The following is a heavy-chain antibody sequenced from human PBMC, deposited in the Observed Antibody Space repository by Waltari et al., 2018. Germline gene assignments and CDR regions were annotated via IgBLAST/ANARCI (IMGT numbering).Heavy chain of an antibody. Sequence: QVQLQESGPGLVKPSETLSLTCTVPGGSISSYYWSWIRPPPGKGLEWIGYIYYSGSTNYNPSLKSRVTISVDTSKNQFSLKLSSVTAADTAVYYCARRTVTIFGVVIMDVWGQGTTVTVSS. D-gene: IGHD3-3*01. CDR3: ARRTVTIFGVVIMDV. J-gene: IGHJ6*02. CDR1: GGSISSYY. V-gene: IGHV4-59*01. CDR2: IYYSGST.